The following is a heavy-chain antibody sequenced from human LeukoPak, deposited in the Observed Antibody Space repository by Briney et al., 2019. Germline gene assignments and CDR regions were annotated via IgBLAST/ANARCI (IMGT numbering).Heavy chain of an antibody. V-gene: IGHV7-4-1*02. J-gene: IGHJ6*03. Sequence: ASVKVSCKASGFTFTSYAMNWVRQAPRQRLEWIGWITTNTGKPTYTQGFTGRFVFSWDTSVSTEYLQISSLKSEDTAVYYCARGAVLLRLLEWLLPYYYYMDVGGKGTTVTVSS. CDR3: ARGAVLLRLLEWLLPYYYYMDV. CDR2: ITTNTGKP. D-gene: IGHD3-3*01. CDR1: GFTFTSYA.